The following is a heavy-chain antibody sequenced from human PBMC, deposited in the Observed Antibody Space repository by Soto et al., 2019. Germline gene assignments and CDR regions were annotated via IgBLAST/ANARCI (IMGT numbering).Heavy chain of an antibody. D-gene: IGHD6-13*01. CDR3: ARYSSSLNQFDY. V-gene: IGHV1-2*02. CDR2: INPNSGGT. J-gene: IGHJ4*02. Sequence: ASVKVSCKASGYTFTGYYMHWVRQAPGQGLEWMGWINPNSGGTNYAQKFQGRATMTRDTSISTAYMELSRLRSDDTAVYYCARYSSSLNQFDYWGQGTLVTVSS. CDR1: GYTFTGYY.